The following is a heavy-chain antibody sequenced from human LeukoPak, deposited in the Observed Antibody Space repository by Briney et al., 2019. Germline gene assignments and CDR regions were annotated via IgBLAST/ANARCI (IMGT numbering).Heavy chain of an antibody. CDR2: VYYNGGT. Sequence: SETLSLTCSVSGDSITNTNYYWAWIRQSPGQGLVWIGSVYYNGGTYYNPSLESRVTISVDTSKHFSLKVNSVTAADTAVYFCARQSFGVLLGWFDPWGQGSLVTASS. CDR3: ARQSFGVLLGWFDP. D-gene: IGHD3-3*01. V-gene: IGHV4-39*01. J-gene: IGHJ5*02. CDR1: GDSITNTNYY.